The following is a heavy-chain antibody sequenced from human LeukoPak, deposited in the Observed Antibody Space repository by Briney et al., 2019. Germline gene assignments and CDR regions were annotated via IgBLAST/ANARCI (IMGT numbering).Heavy chain of an antibody. CDR2: IWYDGSNK. V-gene: IGHV3-33*01. J-gene: IGHJ4*02. Sequence: QPGRSLRLSCAASGFTFRSYGMHWVRQAPGKGLEWVAVIWYDGSNKYYADSVKGRFTISRDNSKNTLYLQMNSLRAEDTAVYYCARYRTRLTSYGSGSYLFYWGQGTLVTVSS. D-gene: IGHD3-10*01. CDR1: GFTFRSYG. CDR3: ARYRTRLTSYGSGSYLFY.